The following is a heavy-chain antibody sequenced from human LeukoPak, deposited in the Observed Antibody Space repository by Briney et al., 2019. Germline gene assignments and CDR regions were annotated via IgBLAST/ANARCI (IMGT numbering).Heavy chain of an antibody. CDR1: GGSISSSSYY. CDR2: IYYSGST. V-gene: IGHV4-39*01. D-gene: IGHD3-10*01. CDR3: ASSITMVRGVIRVTVTPALY. Sequence: PSETLSLTCTVSGGSISSSSYYWGWIRQPPGKGLEWIGSIYYSGSTYYNPSLKSRVTISVDTSKNQFSLKLSSVTAADTAVYYCASSITMVRGVIRVTVTPALYWGQGTLVTVSS. J-gene: IGHJ4*02.